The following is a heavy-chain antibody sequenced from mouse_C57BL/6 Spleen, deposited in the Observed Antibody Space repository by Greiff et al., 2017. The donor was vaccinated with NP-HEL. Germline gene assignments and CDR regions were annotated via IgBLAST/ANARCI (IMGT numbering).Heavy chain of an antibody. CDR3: ARLGLYYFDY. V-gene: IGHV3-1*01. J-gene: IGHJ2*01. CDR1: GYSITSGYD. D-gene: IGHD3-1*01. CDR2: ISYSGST. Sequence: VQLQQSGPGMVKPSQSLSLTCTVTGYSITSGYDWHWIRHFPGNKLEWMGYISYSGSTNYDPSLKSRISITHDTSKNHFFLKLNSVTTEDTATYYCARLGLYYFDYWGQGTTLTVSS.